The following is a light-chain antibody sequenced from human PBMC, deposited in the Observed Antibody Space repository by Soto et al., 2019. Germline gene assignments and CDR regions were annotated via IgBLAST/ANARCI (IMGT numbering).Light chain of an antibody. CDR1: ERIYSAY. V-gene: IGKV3-20*01. CDR2: GTS. Sequence: EIVLTQSPATLSLSPGERATLSCRASERIYSAYLGWYQQKPGQAPRLLIYGTSSRATGIPDRFSGSGSGTDFTLTISRLEPEDFAVYYCQQCGSSPWTFGQGTKVDIK. CDR3: QQCGSSPWT. J-gene: IGKJ1*01.